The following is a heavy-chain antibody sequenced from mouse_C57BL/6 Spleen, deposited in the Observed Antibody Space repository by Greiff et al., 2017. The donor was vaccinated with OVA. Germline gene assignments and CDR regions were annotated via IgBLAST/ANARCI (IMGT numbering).Heavy chain of an antibody. CDR3: AREPYYYGSSYGYAMDY. V-gene: IGHV3-6*01. J-gene: IGHJ4*01. CDR1: GYSITSGYY. D-gene: IGHD1-1*01. Sequence: EVHLVESGPGLVKPSQSLSLTCSVTGYSITSGYYWNWIRQFPGNKLEWMGYISYDGSNNYNPSLKNRISITRDTSKNQFFLKLNSVTTEDTATYYCAREPYYYGSSYGYAMDYWGQGTSVTVSS. CDR2: ISYDGSN.